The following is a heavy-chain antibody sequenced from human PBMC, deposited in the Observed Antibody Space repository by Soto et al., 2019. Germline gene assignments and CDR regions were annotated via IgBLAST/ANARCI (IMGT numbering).Heavy chain of an antibody. Sequence: XGSLKLSCSASGFTFRDYYMGWIRRAPGKGLQWISYVSSSGTTVYYADSVKGRFTASRDNAENSLYLQMNSLRVEDTAVYYCARDLQGFLTLDNADGSHIWGRGPMVTVSS. CDR3: ARDLQGFLTLDNADGSHI. CDR1: GFTFRDYY. J-gene: IGHJ3*02. CDR2: VSSSGTTV. V-gene: IGHV3-11*01. D-gene: IGHD1-1*01.